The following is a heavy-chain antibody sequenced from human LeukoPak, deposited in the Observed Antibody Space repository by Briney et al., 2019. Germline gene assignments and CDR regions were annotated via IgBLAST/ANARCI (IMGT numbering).Heavy chain of an antibody. CDR3: AREFYSGYEIDDYHYYYMDV. D-gene: IGHD5-12*01. CDR1: GGSISSGPYF. CDR2: IYSRGTT. Sequence: SQTLSLTCTVSGGSISSGPYFWSWIRQPAGKGLEWIGSIYSRGTTIYNPSLRSRVTISLDTSKNHFSLNLSSVAAADTAVYYCAREFYSGYEIDDYHYYYMDVWGKGTTVIVSS. J-gene: IGHJ6*03. V-gene: IGHV4-61*02.